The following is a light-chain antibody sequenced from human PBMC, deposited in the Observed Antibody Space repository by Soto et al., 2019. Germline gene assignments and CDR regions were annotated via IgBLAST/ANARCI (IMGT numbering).Light chain of an antibody. CDR2: AAS. CDR1: QSISRY. Sequence: DIQMTQSPSSLSASVRDRVTITCRASQSISRYLNWYQQKPGKAPKLLIYAASSLQSGVPSRFSGSGSGTDVTLTISSLQPEEFATYYCQQSSTTPCTFGPGTKVELK. CDR3: QQSSTTPCT. J-gene: IGKJ1*01. V-gene: IGKV1-39*01.